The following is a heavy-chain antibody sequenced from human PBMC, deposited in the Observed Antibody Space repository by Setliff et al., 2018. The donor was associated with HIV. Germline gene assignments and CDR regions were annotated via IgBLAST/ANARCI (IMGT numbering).Heavy chain of an antibody. CDR1: EFRFSNYW. V-gene: IGHV3-7*01. CDR2: INQDGSEE. CDR3: ARLRINDF. J-gene: IGHJ4*02. Sequence: PGGSLRLSCVASEFRFSNYWMAWVRQAPGKGLEWVGNINQDGSEENYVDSVKGRFTISRDNAKKSLYLQMNSLRGEDTAVYYCARLRINDFWGQGTPVTVSS.